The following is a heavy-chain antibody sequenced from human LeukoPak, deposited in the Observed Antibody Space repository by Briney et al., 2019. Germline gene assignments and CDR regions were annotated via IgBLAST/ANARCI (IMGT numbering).Heavy chain of an antibody. J-gene: IGHJ4*02. CDR1: GFTVSSNY. CDR3: ARLSDGNFDY. Sequence: LRLSCAASGFTVSSNYMSWIRQPPGKGLEWIGYIYYSGSTYYNPSLKSRVTISVDTSKNQFSLKLSSVTAADTAVYYCARLSDGNFDYWGQGTLVTVSS. V-gene: IGHV4-30-4*08. CDR2: IYYSGST.